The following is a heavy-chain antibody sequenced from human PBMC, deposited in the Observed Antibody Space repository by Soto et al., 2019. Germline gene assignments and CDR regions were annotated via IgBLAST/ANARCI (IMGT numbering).Heavy chain of an antibody. D-gene: IGHD6-6*01. CDR3: AREGFDEYSSTRNWFDP. Sequence: ASVKVSCKASGYTFTGHYMHWVRQAPGQGLEWMGWINPNSGGTNYAQKFQGWVTMTRDTSISTAYMELSRLRSDDTAVYYCAREGFDEYSSTRNWFDPWGQGTLVTVSS. J-gene: IGHJ5*02. V-gene: IGHV1-2*04. CDR1: GYTFTGHY. CDR2: INPNSGGT.